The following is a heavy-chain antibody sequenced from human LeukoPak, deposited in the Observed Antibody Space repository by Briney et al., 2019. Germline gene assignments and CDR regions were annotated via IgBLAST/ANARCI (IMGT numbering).Heavy chain of an antibody. D-gene: IGHD5-12*01. J-gene: IGHJ4*02. CDR2: ISSSGSTI. V-gene: IGHV3-11*04. Sequence: PGGSLRLSCAASGFTFSDYYMNWVRQAPGKGLEWVSYISSSGSTIYYADSVKGRFTISRDNAKNSLYLQMNSLRAEDTAVYYCARDFGGYDFFFDYWGQGTLVTVSS. CDR3: ARDFGGYDFFFDY. CDR1: GFTFSDYY.